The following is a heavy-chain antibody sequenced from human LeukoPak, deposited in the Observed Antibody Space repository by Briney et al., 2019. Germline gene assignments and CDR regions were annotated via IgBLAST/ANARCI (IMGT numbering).Heavy chain of an antibody. CDR3: ARGLGSGDYVANAFDF. V-gene: IGHV3-21*01. D-gene: IGHD4-17*01. CDR2: ISGSGSYI. CDR1: GYSLSNTA. Sequence: PGGSLRLSCEASGYSLSNTAMSWVRQAPGKGLEWVSSISGSGSYIHYADSMKGRFTISRDNAKKSVYLHMSRLRAEDTAVYYCARGLGSGDYVANAFDFWGRGTTVSVS. J-gene: IGHJ3*01.